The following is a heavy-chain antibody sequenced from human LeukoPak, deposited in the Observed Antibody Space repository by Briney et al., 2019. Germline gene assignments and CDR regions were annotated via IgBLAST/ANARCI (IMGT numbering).Heavy chain of an antibody. Sequence: ASVKVSCKASGYTFSNYGISWVRQAPGQGLEWMGWINPNSGGTNYAQKFQGWVTMTGVTSISTAYMELSRLTSDDTAVFYCVRSYGDYAFFDYWGQGTLVTVSS. CDR3: VRSYGDYAFFDY. CDR2: INPNSGGT. CDR1: GYTFSNYG. V-gene: IGHV1-2*04. D-gene: IGHD4-17*01. J-gene: IGHJ4*02.